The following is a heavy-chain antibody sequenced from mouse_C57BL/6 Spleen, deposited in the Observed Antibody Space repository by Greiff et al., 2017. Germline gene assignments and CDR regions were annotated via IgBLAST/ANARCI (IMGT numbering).Heavy chain of an antibody. CDR1: GYTFTSYW. V-gene: IGHV1-64*01. D-gene: IGHD2-1*01. CDR3: ARSGNYGGNAMDY. Sequence: QVQLQQSGAELVKPGASVKLSCKASGYTFTSYWMHWVKQRPGQGLEWIGMIHPNSGSTNYNEKFKSKATLTVDKSSSTAYMQLSSLTSEDSAVYYCARSGNYGGNAMDYWGQGTSVTVSS. CDR2: IHPNSGST. J-gene: IGHJ4*01.